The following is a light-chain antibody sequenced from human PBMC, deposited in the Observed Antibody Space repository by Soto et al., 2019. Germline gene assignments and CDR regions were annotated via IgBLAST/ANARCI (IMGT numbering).Light chain of an antibody. Sequence: DILMTQSPSTLSASPRELASLSCGHSQSISSSFLAWYQQKPGQAPRLLIYGASSRATGIPDRFSGTGSETDFTLTISRLEPEDFAVYCCQQYDNSPITFGQGTRLEIK. CDR1: QSISSSF. CDR3: QQYDNSPIT. CDR2: GAS. V-gene: IGKV3-20*01. J-gene: IGKJ5*01.